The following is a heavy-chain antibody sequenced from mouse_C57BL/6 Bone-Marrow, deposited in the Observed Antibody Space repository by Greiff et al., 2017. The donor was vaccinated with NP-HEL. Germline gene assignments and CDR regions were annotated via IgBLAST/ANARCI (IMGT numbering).Heavy chain of an antibody. V-gene: IGHV3-6*01. D-gene: IGHD2-5*01. Sequence: EVQLVESGPGLVKPSQSLSLTCSVPGYSITSGYYWNWIRQFPGNKLEWMGYISYDGSNNYNPSLKNRISITRDTSKNQFCLKLNSVTTEDTATYYCAREADYSNYGDWGQGTTLTVSS. CDR3: AREADYSNYGD. CDR1: GYSITSGYY. CDR2: ISYDGSN. J-gene: IGHJ2*01.